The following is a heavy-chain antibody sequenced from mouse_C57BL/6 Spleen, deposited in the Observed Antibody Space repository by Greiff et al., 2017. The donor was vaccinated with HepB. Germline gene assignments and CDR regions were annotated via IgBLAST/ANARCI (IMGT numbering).Heavy chain of an antibody. CDR2: IYPGDGDT. V-gene: IGHV1-82*01. Sequence: QVQLQQSGPELVKPGASVKISCKASGYAFSSSWMNWVKQRPGKGLEWIGRIYPGDGDTNYNGKFKGKATLTADKSSSTAYMQLSSLTSEDSAVYFCARGGMVTTGYYFDYWGQGTTLTVSS. CDR3: ARGGMVTTGYYFDY. D-gene: IGHD2-2*01. J-gene: IGHJ2*01. CDR1: GYAFSSSW.